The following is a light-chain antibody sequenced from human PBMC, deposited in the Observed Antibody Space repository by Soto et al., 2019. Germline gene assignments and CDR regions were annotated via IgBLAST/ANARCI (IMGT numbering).Light chain of an antibody. V-gene: IGKV1-5*03. CDR1: QSISGG. CDR3: QRWNSYWT. J-gene: IGKJ1*01. CDR2: KAS. Sequence: DIQMTQSPSTLSASVGDGVTIGCRASQSISGGLAWYQQKPGKAPKLLIYKASTLESGVPSRFSGSESGTEFNLTITRLQPDDFATYYCQRWNSYWTFGQGTNVDIK.